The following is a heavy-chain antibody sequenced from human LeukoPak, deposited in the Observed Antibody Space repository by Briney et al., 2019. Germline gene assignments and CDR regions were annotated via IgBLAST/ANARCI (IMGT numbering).Heavy chain of an antibody. CDR1: GFTFSVYV. CDR3: ARAGGRGAFDI. V-gene: IGHV3-33*01. D-gene: IGHD3-16*01. Sequence: PGRSLRLSCAASGFTFSVYVMHCVRQAPGKGREWVAVIWYEGSEKYYADSVKGRFIISRDKSNNTLYLQMKSLRIEETAVSYCARAGGRGAFDIWGQGTRVTVSP. CDR2: IWYEGSEK. J-gene: IGHJ3*02.